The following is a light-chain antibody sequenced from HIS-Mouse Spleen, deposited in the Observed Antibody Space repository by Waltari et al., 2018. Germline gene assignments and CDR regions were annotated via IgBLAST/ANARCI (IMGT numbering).Light chain of an antibody. V-gene: IGKV1-9*01. J-gene: IGKJ1*01. CDR3: QQLNSYPPT. CDR2: AAS. Sequence: DIQLTQSPSFLSAAGGDRVTITCRASQGLSSYLAWYQQKPGKAPKLLIYAASPLQSGVPSTFSGSGSGTEFTLTISSLQPEDFATYYCQQLNSYPPTFGQGTKVEIK. CDR1: QGLSSY.